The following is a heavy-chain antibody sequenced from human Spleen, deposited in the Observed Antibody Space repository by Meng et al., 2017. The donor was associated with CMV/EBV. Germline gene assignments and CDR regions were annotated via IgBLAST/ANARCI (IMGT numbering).Heavy chain of an antibody. J-gene: IGHJ4*02. Sequence: FNTYDINWVRQAPGQGLEWMGGISPIFHTTRYAQRVQGRVTITTDESTSTVYMEVTSLRSEDTAVYYCARNKDIVVVPAAISLAFDYWGQGTLVTVSS. CDR3: ARNKDIVVVPAAISLAFDY. D-gene: IGHD2-2*01. V-gene: IGHV1-69*05. CDR1: FNTYD. CDR2: ISPIFHTT.